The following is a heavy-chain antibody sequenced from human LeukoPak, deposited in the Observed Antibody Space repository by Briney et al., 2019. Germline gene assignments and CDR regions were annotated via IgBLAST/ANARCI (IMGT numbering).Heavy chain of an antibody. D-gene: IGHD3/OR15-3a*01. CDR3: ARGGTNDFWKDS. Sequence: SVKVSCKASGGTFSSDAISWVRQAPGQGLEWMGGIIPILRTTNHAQKFQRRLTITADESTRTAYMELSSLRSEDTAMYYCARGGTNDFWKDSWGQGTLVTVSS. CDR1: GGTFSSDA. V-gene: IGHV1-69*13. J-gene: IGHJ4*02. CDR2: IIPILRTT.